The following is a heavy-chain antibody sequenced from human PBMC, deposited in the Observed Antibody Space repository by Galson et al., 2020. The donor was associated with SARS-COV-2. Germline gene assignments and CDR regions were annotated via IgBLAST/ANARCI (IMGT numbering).Heavy chain of an antibody. V-gene: IGHV4-39*07. CDR2: IDYSGRT. CDR1: GASISSSNFY. D-gene: IGHD4-4*01. J-gene: IGHJ4*02. CDR3: ARGPTLTYFDY. Sequence: SETLSLTCTVSGASISSSNFYWGWIRQPPGKGLEWIGTIDYSGRTYYNPSLKSRLAISVDTSKNQFSLILKYVPAADTAVYYCARGPTLTYFDYWGQGTLVTVSS.